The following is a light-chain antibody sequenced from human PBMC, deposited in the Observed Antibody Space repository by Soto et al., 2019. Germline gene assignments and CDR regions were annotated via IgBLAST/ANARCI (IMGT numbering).Light chain of an antibody. J-gene: IGKJ1*01. CDR2: DAS. CDR3: QHYNNWPPWT. V-gene: IGKV3-15*01. CDR1: QSVSSN. Sequence: EILMTQSPATLSVSPGERATLSCRVSQSVSSNLAWYQQKPGQAPRLLIYDASTRATGIPARFSGSGSGTEFTLTISSLQSEDFAVYYCQHYNNWPPWTFGQGTKVDIK.